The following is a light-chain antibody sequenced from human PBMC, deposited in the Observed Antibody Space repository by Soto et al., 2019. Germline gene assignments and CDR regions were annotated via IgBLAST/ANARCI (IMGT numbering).Light chain of an antibody. CDR2: AAY. Sequence: DIQMTQSPSSLSASVEDRVIITCRASQSISNHLNWYQQKPGKAHKLLILAAYSLQSGVHYRFSGSRSGPDFTLTIRSLQPEDFATYYCKQSYSSPPTFGQGTKVDIK. CDR1: QSISNH. J-gene: IGKJ1*01. V-gene: IGKV1-39*01. CDR3: KQSYSSPPT.